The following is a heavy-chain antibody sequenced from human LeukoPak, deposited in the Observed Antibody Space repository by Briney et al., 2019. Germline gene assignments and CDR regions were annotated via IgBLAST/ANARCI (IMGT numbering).Heavy chain of an antibody. Sequence: ASVKLSCKASGYTFTGYYMHWVRQAPGQGLEWMGWINPNSGGTNYAQKFQGRVTMTRDTSISTAYMELSRLRSDDTAVYYCARDLISGDFWSGTYDYWGQGTLVTVSS. CDR1: GYTFTGYY. CDR3: ARDLISGDFWSGTYDY. J-gene: IGHJ4*02. V-gene: IGHV1-2*02. CDR2: INPNSGGT. D-gene: IGHD3-3*01.